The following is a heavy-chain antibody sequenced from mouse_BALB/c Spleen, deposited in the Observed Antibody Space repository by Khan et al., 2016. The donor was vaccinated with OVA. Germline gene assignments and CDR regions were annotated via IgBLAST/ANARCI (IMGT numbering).Heavy chain of an antibody. D-gene: IGHD2-3*01. CDR2: IAPANGNT. J-gene: IGHJ1*01. CDR1: GFNIKDTY. Sequence: VQLQQSGAELVKPGASVKLSCTASGFNIKDTYLHWVKQRPEQGLEWIGRIAPANGNTQYDPKFQGKATITAATSSNTSYLQLNSLTSEDTAVYYCARPSYDPRDFEVWGAGTTVTVSS. CDR3: ARPSYDPRDFEV. V-gene: IGHV14-3*02.